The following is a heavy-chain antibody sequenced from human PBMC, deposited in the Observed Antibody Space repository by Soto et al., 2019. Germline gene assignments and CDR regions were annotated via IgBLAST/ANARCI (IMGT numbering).Heavy chain of an antibody. CDR2: ISAHNGNT. J-gene: IGHJ4*02. V-gene: IGHV1-18*01. CDR1: GYTFTSYG. Sequence: QVHLVQSGAEVKKPGASVKVSCKASGYTFTSYGITWVRQAPGQGLEWMGWISAHNGNTDYAQKLQGRVIVTRDTATSTAYMELRSLISDDTAVYYCARGRYGDYWGQGALVNVSS. CDR3: ARGRYGDY. D-gene: IGHD1-1*01.